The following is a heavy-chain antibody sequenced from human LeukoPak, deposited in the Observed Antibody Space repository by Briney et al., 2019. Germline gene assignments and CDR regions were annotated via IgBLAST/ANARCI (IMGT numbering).Heavy chain of an antibody. Sequence: GGSLRLSCAASGFTFTSYNLNWVRQAPGKGLEWVSSISSSGSYIYYADSVKGRFTISRDNAKNSLYLQMNSLRAEDTAVYYCARDLYYYAYYYMDVWGKGTTVTVSS. J-gene: IGHJ6*03. CDR1: GFTFTSYN. CDR2: ISSSGSYI. CDR3: ARDLYYYAYYYMDV. V-gene: IGHV3-21*01.